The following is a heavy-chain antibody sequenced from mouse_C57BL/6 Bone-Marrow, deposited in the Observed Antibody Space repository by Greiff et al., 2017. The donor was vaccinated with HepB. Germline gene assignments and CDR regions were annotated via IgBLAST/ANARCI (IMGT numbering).Heavy chain of an antibody. CDR3: ASGAWFAY. CDR2: IYPGGGYT. CDR1: GYTFTNYW. J-gene: IGHJ3*01. V-gene: IGHV1-63*01. Sequence: ESGAELVRPGTSVKMSCKASGYTFTNYWIGWAKQRPGHGLEWIGDIYPGGGYTNYNEKFKGKATLTADKSSSTAYMQFSSLTSEDSAIYYCASGAWFAYWGQGTLVTVSA.